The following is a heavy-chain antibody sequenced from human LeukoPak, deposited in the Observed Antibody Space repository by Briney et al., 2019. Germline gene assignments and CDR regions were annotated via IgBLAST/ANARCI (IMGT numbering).Heavy chain of an antibody. J-gene: IGHJ6*02. CDR1: GFPFSSYA. D-gene: IGHD1-1*01. V-gene: IGHV3-23*01. Sequence: GGSLRLSCAASGFPFSSYAMSWVRQAPGKGLEWVSAISGSGGSTYYADSVEGRFTISRDNSKNTLYLQMNSLRAEDTAVYYCAKDDDYYYYYGMDVWGQGTTVTVSS. CDR3: AKDDDYYYYYGMDV. CDR2: ISGSGGST.